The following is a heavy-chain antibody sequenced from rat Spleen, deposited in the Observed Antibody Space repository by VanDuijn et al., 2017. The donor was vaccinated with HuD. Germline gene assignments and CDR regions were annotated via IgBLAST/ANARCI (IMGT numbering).Heavy chain of an antibody. CDR2: ITNSGGNT. CDR1: GFTFNKYW. Sequence: EVQLVESGGGPVQPGRSLKLSCVASGFTFNKYWMTWIRQAPGQGLEWVASITNSGGNTYYPDSVRGRFSISSDNAKTTLYLQMDSLRSEDAATYYCATHYYSSYTGLIMDAWGQGASVTVSS. J-gene: IGHJ4*01. D-gene: IGHD1-2*01. V-gene: IGHV5-31*01. CDR3: ATHYYSSYTGLIMDA.